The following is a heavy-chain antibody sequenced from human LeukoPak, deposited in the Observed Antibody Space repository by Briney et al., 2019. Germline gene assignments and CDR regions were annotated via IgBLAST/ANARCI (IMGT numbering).Heavy chain of an antibody. Sequence: GGSLRLSCAASGVTFSSYSMNWVRQAPGKGLEWISSISSSSSYIYYADSVKGRFTISRDNAKNSLYLQMNSLRAEDTAVYYCARDRLGWDDILTGGEDIWGQGTMVTVSS. CDR3: ARDRLGWDDILTGGEDI. D-gene: IGHD3-9*01. CDR1: GVTFSSYS. V-gene: IGHV3-21*01. J-gene: IGHJ3*02. CDR2: ISSSSSYI.